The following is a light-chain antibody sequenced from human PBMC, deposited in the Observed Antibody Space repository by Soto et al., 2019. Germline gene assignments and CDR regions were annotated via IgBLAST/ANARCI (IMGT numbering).Light chain of an antibody. Sequence: EIVMTQSPATLSVSPGERATLSCRASQSVSSNLAWYQQKPGQAPRLLIYGASTRATGIPARFSGSGSGTEFTLTISSLQSEEFAVYYCQQYNNCPRSFGPGTKVDIK. CDR1: QSVSSN. CDR3: QQYNNCPRS. V-gene: IGKV3-15*01. J-gene: IGKJ3*01. CDR2: GAS.